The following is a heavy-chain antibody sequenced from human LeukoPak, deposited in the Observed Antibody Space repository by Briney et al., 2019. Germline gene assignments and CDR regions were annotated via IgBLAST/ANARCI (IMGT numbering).Heavy chain of an antibody. CDR1: GYTFTGYY. CDR3: ARGIITMVRGGLYYFDY. Sequence: ASVKVSCKASGYTFTGYYMHWVRQAPGQGLEWMGWINPNSGGTNYAQKFQGRVTMTWDTSISTAYMELSRLRSDDTAVYYCARGIITMVRGGLYYFDYWGQGTLVTVSS. D-gene: IGHD3-10*01. CDR2: INPNSGGT. V-gene: IGHV1-2*02. J-gene: IGHJ4*02.